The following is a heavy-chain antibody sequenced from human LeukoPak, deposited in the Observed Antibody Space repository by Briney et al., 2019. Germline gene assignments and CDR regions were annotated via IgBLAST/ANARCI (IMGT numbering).Heavy chain of an antibody. CDR2: INPSGGST. D-gene: IGHD5-18*01. J-gene: IGHJ4*02. CDR1: GYTFASYY. Sequence: ASVKVSCKASGYTFASYYMHWVRQAPGQGLEWMGIINPSGGSTSYAQKFQGRVTMTRDTSTSTVYMELSSLRSEDTAVYYCAGDLGYSYGHHSYYFDYWGQGTLVTVSS. V-gene: IGHV1-46*01. CDR3: AGDLGYSYGHHSYYFDY.